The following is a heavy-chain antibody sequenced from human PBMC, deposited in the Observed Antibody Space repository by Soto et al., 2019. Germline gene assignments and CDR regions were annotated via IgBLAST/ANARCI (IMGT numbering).Heavy chain of an antibody. D-gene: IGHD6-19*01. Sequence: GGSLRLSCAASGFTFSSYAMSLVRQAPGKGLEWVSAISGSGGSTYYADSVKGRFTISRDNSKNTLYLQMNSLRAEDTAVYYCAKAHRLSSGWYYWYFDLWGRGTLVTVSS. CDR1: GFTFSSYA. V-gene: IGHV3-23*01. CDR2: ISGSGGST. CDR3: AKAHRLSSGWYYWYFDL. J-gene: IGHJ2*01.